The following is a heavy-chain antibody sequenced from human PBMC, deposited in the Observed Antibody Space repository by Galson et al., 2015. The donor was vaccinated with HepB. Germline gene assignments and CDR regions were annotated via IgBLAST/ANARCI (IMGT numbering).Heavy chain of an antibody. CDR2: ASFDGTNE. Sequence: SLRLSCAASGFTFSNYDMHWVRQAPGKGLEWVAVASFDGTNEYYADSVKGRITISRDNSKNTLYLQMNSLRGEDTAVYYCAKHNRPALVTGSRYFSMDVWGQGTTVTVSS. V-gene: IGHV3-30*18. CDR1: GFTFSNYD. CDR3: AKHNRPALVTGSRYFSMDV. D-gene: IGHD5-18*01. J-gene: IGHJ6*02.